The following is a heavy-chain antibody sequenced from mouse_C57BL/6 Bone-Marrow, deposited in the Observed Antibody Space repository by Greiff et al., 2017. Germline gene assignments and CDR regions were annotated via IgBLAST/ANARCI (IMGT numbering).Heavy chain of an antibody. CDR1: GYTFTDYN. J-gene: IGHJ4*01. D-gene: IGHD1-1*01. Sequence: VQLKQSGPELVKPGASVTIPCKASGYTFTDYNMDWVKQSHGKSLEWIGDINPNNGGTIYNQKFKGKATLTVDKSSSTAYMELRSLTSEDTAVYYCARVYYEDYYAMDYWGQGTSVTVSS. CDR2: INPNNGGT. CDR3: ARVYYEDYYAMDY. V-gene: IGHV1-18*01.